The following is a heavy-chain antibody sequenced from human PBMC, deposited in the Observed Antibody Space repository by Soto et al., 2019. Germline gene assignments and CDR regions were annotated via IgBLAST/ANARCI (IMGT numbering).Heavy chain of an antibody. D-gene: IGHD3-16*02. CDR1: GYTFTSYD. Sequence: ASVKVSCKASGYTFTSYDINWVRQATGHGLEWMGWMNPNSGNTGYAQKFQGRVTMTRNTSISTAYMELSSLRSEDTAVYYCARSAYDYVWGSYRLHFDYWGQGTLVTVSS. CDR3: ARSAYDYVWGSYRLHFDY. V-gene: IGHV1-8*01. J-gene: IGHJ4*02. CDR2: MNPNSGNT.